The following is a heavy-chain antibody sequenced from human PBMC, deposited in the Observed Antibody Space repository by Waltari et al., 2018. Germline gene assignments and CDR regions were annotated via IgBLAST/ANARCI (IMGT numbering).Heavy chain of an antibody. CDR3: ARAEYSSSSAAFDI. D-gene: IGHD6-6*01. CDR1: GFTFSSYG. V-gene: IGHV3-33*01. Sequence: QVQLVESGGGVVQPGRSLRLSCAASGFTFSSYGMHWVSPAPGKGLEWVAVIWYDGSNKYYADSVKGRFTISRDNSKNTLYLQMNSLRAEDTAVYYCARAEYSSSSAAFDIWGQGTMVTVSS. CDR2: IWYDGSNK. J-gene: IGHJ3*02.